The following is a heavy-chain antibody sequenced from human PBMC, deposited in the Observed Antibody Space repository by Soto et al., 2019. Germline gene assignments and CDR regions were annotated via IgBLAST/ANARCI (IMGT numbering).Heavy chain of an antibody. CDR2: FIPICGTT. V-gene: IGHV1-69*01. CDR1: GGTFSSYA. D-gene: IGHD3-22*01. J-gene: IGHJ4*02. Sequence: QVHLVQSGAEVKKPGSSVKVSCKASGGTFSSYAISWVRQAPGQGLEWMGGFIPICGTTNYAQKFQGRVTITADESTSTAYMELSSLRSEDTAVYYCTRDRGRRYNDGRGYYYSAYWGQGTLVTVSS. CDR3: TRDRGRRYNDGRGYYYSAY.